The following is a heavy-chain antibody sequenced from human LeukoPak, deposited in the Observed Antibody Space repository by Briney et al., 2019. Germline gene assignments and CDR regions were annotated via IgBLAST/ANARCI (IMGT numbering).Heavy chain of an antibody. D-gene: IGHD6-6*01. CDR3: AGVRPGRGMDV. V-gene: IGHV1-2*02. CDR1: GYSFTGYY. J-gene: IGHJ6*02. Sequence: ASVKVSCKASGYSFTGYYLHWVRQAPGQGLEWMGWVNPNNGDTIYAQKFQGRVTMTRDTSISAAYMELSRLRSDDTAVYYCAGVRPGRGMDVWGQGTTVTVSS. CDR2: VNPNNGDT.